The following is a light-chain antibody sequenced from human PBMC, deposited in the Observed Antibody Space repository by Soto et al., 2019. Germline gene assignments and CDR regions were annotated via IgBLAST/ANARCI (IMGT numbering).Light chain of an antibody. J-gene: IGLJ3*02. V-gene: IGLV1-40*01. CDR2: GNS. CDR1: SSNIGAHYY. Sequence: QPVLTQPPSVSGXXXXXXXXXCTVSSSNIGAHYYIHWYQQLPGTAPKLLIYGNSNRPSGVPDRFSGSKSGTSASLAITGLQAEDEADYYCQSYDSSLSGSVFGGGTKLTVL. CDR3: QSYDSSLSGSV.